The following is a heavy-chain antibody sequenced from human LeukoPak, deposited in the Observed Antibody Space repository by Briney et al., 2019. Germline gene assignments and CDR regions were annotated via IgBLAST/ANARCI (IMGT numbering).Heavy chain of an antibody. Sequence: GSLRLSCAASGFTFSDYYMSWIRQPPGKGLEWIGYIYYSGSTKYNPSLKSRVTISEDTSKNQFSLKLSSVTAADTAVYYCARDLSNYMDVWGKGTTVTVSS. CDR1: GFTFSDYY. CDR2: IYYSGST. V-gene: IGHV4-59*01. J-gene: IGHJ6*03. D-gene: IGHD2/OR15-2a*01. CDR3: ARDLSNYMDV.